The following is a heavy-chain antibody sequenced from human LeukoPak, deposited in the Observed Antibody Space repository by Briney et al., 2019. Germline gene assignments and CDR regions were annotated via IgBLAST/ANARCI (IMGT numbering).Heavy chain of an antibody. CDR2: IYYSGST. V-gene: IGHV4-30-4*01. D-gene: IGHD3-22*01. CDR1: GGSISSGDYY. CDR3: ARQAYYYDSSGYSTLFDY. Sequence: SETLSLTCTVSGGSISSGDYYWSWIRQPPGTGLEWIGYIYYSGSTYYNPSLKSRVTISVGTSKNQFSLKLSSVTAADTAVYYCARQAYYYDSSGYSTLFDYWGQGTLVTVSS. J-gene: IGHJ4*02.